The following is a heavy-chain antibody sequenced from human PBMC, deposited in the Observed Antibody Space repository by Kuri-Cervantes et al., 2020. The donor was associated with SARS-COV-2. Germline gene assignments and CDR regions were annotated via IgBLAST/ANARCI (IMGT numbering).Heavy chain of an antibody. CDR2: INSDGSST. J-gene: IGHJ6*02. CDR1: GFTFSSYW. Sequence: GESLKISCAASGFTFSSYWMRWVRQAPGKGLVWVSRINSDGSSTSYADSVKGRFTISRDNAKNTLYLQMNSLRAEDTAVYYCARHLPSSYTMDVWGQGTTVTVSS. D-gene: IGHD4-11*01. CDR3: ARHLPSSYTMDV. V-gene: IGHV3-74*01.